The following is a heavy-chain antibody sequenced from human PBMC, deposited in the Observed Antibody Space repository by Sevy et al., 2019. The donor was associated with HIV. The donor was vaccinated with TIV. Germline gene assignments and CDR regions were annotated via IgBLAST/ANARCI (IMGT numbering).Heavy chain of an antibody. CDR2: FDPEDGET. CDR3: ATDKDYYDSSGYYHRYFDY. CDR1: GYTLTELS. J-gene: IGHJ4*02. V-gene: IGHV1-24*01. Sequence: ASVKVSCKVSGYTLTELSMHWVRQAPGKGLEWMGGFDPEDGETIYAQKFQGRVTMTEDTSTDTAYMELSSLRSEETAVYYCATDKDYYDSSGYYHRYFDYWGQGTLVTVSS. D-gene: IGHD3-22*01.